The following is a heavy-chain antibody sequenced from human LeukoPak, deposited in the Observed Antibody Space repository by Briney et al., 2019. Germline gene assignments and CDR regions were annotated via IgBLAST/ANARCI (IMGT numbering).Heavy chain of an antibody. V-gene: IGHV4-61*02. CDR3: ARRQDGHDY. J-gene: IGHJ4*02. Sequence: PSETLSLTCTVSGGSISSGFYYWSWIRRPAGKGLEWIGRIYTSGSTNYNPSLRSRVTISLDTSRNQFSLKLSSVTAADTAVYYCARRQDGHDYWGQGTLVTVSS. CDR1: GGSISSGFYY. CDR2: IYTSGST.